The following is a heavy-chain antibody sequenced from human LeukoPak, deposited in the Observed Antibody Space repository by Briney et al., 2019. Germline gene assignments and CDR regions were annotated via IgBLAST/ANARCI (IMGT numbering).Heavy chain of an antibody. D-gene: IGHD3-10*01. V-gene: IGHV3-48*03. CDR1: GFTFSTYE. J-gene: IGHJ4*02. CDR3: ARDGYGSGSFEY. CDR2: ISSGGSSI. Sequence: GGSLRLSCAASGFTFSTYEMSWVRQAPGKGLEWVSYISSGGSSIYYADSVKGRFTLSRDNAKNSLYLQMNSLRAADTAVYYCARDGYGSGSFEYWGQGTLVTVSS.